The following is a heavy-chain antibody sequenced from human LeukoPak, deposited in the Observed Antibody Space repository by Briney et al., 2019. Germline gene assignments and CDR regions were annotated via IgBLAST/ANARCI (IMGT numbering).Heavy chain of an antibody. Sequence: SETLSLTCTVSGGSISNYYWSWIRQPPGKGLEWIGYIYNSGSTNDNPSLKSRVTISLDTSKKQLSLKLSSVTAADTAVYYCARGWGYFDYWGQGTLVTVSS. D-gene: IGHD3-16*01. CDR3: ARGWGYFDY. CDR2: IYNSGST. J-gene: IGHJ4*02. V-gene: IGHV4-59*08. CDR1: GGSISNYY.